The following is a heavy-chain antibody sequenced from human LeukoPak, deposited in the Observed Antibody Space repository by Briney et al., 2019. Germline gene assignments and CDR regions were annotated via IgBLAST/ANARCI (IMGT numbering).Heavy chain of an antibody. Sequence: PGGSLRLSCAVSRFTFSSYSMNWVRQAPGKGLEWVSYISSSSSSIYYADSVKGRFTISRDNAKNSLYLQMNSLRAEDTAVYYCARDRSVWFGPSGLGTLVTVSS. V-gene: IGHV3-48*01. J-gene: IGHJ5*02. CDR3: ARDRSVWFGP. CDR1: RFTFSSYS. CDR2: ISSSSSSI.